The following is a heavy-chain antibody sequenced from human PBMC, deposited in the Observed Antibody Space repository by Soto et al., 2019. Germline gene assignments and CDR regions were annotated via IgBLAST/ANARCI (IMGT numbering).Heavy chain of an antibody. Sequence: SETLSLTCAVYGGSFSGYYWSWIRQPPGKGLEWIGEINHSGSTNYNPSLKSRVTISVDTSKNQFSLKLSSVTAADTAVYYCARGGSSYYYSYYGMDVWGQGTTVTVSS. V-gene: IGHV4-34*01. CDR2: INHSGST. CDR1: GGSFSGYY. J-gene: IGHJ6*02. D-gene: IGHD6-6*01. CDR3: ARGGSSYYYSYYGMDV.